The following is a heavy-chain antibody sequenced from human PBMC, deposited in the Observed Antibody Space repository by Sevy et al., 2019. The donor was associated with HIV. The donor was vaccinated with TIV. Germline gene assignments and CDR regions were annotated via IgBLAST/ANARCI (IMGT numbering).Heavy chain of an antibody. CDR3: ARGVGGCRSSTSCHVDY. J-gene: IGHJ4*02. D-gene: IGHD2-2*01. Sequence: SETLSLTCAVSGGSISSNNWWNWVRQTPGKGLEWIGEIYHSGSTNRNPSLKSRVTISVDKSKNQFSLKLSSVTAADTAVYYCARGVGGCRSSTSCHVDYWGQGTLVTVSS. V-gene: IGHV4-4*02. CDR2: IYHSGST. CDR1: GGSISSNNW.